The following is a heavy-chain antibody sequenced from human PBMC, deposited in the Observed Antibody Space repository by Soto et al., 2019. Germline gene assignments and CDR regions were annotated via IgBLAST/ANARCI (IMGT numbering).Heavy chain of an antibody. V-gene: IGHV4-30-4*01. D-gene: IGHD5-12*01. CDR2: IYYSGST. CDR3: ASNVDIVATTPDYYGMDV. J-gene: IGHJ6*02. CDR1: GGSISSGDYY. Sequence: SETLSLTCTVSGGSISSGDYYWSWIRQPPGKGLEWIGYIYYSGSTYYNPSLKSRVTISVDTSKNQFSLKLSSVTAADTAVYYCASNVDIVATTPDYYGMDVWGQGTTVTVSS.